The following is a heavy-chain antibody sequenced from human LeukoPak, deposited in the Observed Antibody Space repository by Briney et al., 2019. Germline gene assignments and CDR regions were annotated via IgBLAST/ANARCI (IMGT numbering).Heavy chain of an antibody. Sequence: EGSLRLSCAASGFTFSSYGMHWVRQAPGKGLEWVAFIRYDGSNKYYADSVKGRFTISRDNAKNSLYLQMNSLRAEDTAVYYCASGTYYYGSGSSPLLSPFDYWGQGTLVTVSS. CDR1: GFTFSSYG. D-gene: IGHD3-10*01. CDR2: IRYDGSNK. V-gene: IGHV3-30*02. CDR3: ASGTYYYGSGSSPLLSPFDY. J-gene: IGHJ4*02.